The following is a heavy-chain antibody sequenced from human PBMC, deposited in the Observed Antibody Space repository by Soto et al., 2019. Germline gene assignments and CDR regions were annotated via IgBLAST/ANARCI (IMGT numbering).Heavy chain of an antibody. CDR3: ARSGRVGYYYGSGSYYIFDY. Sequence: ASVKGSCTASGGTFSSYAISWVRQAPGQGLEWMGGIIPIFGTANYAQKFQGRVTITADESTSTAYMELSSLRSEDTAVYYCARSGRVGYYYGSGSYYIFDYWGQGTLVTVSS. CDR2: IIPIFGTA. CDR1: GGTFSSYA. J-gene: IGHJ4*02. D-gene: IGHD3-10*01. V-gene: IGHV1-69*13.